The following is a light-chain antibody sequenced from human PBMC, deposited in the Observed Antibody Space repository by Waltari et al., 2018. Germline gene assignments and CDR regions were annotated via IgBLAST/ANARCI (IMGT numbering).Light chain of an antibody. CDR2: DVN. CDR3: ASHSRSNTWL. CDR1: RSDVGAYNS. Sequence: QSALTQPASVSGSPGQSITISCTGTRSDVGAYNSVSWYQQYPGRAPKLIIYDVNQRPSGVSSRFSGSKSANTASLTISGPQADDEAIYSCASHSRSNTWLFGGGTTLTVL. V-gene: IGLV2-14*03. J-gene: IGLJ3*02.